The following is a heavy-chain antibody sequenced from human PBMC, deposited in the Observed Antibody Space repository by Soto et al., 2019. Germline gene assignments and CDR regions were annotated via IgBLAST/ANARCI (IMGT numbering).Heavy chain of an antibody. CDR1: GFNFNGYF. D-gene: IGHD1-1*01. V-gene: IGHV3-30-3*01. J-gene: IGHJ5*02. CDR2: ISSDGSNK. CDR3: AGGQLWFDP. Sequence: QAQLVESGGGLVQPGKSLRLSCAASGFNFNGYFMHWVRQAPGKWLEWVAVISSDGSNKYYADSVTGRFTISRDNSKKTLYLQMSSLKPDDTAVYSCAGGQLWFDPWGQGTLVTVSS.